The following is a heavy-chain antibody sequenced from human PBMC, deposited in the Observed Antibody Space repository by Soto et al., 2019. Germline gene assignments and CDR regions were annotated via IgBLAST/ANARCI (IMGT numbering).Heavy chain of an antibody. Sequence: SETLSLTCTVSGGSFSGYFWTWIRQPPGKGLEWLAEINHSGITNYNPSAESRVSMSVDTSKNQFSLKLSSVTAAGTAVYFCARDVAHGYTENVWGQGTMVTVSS. D-gene: IGHD5-18*01. J-gene: IGHJ3*01. CDR2: INHSGIT. V-gene: IGHV4-34*09. CDR3: ARDVAHGYTENV. CDR1: GGSFSGYF.